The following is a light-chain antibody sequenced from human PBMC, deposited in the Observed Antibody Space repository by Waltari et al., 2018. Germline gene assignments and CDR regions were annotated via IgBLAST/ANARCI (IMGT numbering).Light chain of an antibody. Sequence: DIVMTQSPDSLAVSLGERATINCKSSQSVLYSSNNKNYLAWYQQKPGQPPKLLIYWASTWESGVPDRFSGSGSGRDFTLTISSLQAEDVAVYYCQQYHTTPRTFGQGTKVEIK. CDR1: QSVLYSSNNKNY. V-gene: IGKV4-1*01. J-gene: IGKJ1*01. CDR3: QQYHTTPRT. CDR2: WAS.